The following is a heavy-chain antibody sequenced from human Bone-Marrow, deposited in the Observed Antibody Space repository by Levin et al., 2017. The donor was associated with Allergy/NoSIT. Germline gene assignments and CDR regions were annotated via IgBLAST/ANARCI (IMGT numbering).Heavy chain of an antibody. Sequence: GGSLRLSCAASGFSFRSYGMHWVRQAPGKGLEWVGLISYDGDFTFYGDSVKGRFTISRDNANNTLFLQMDSLSAEDTAIYYCAKRPTLTGYYDWFDPWGQGTLVTVSS. CDR2: ISYDGDFT. CDR3: AKRPTLTGYYDWFDP. V-gene: IGHV3-30*18. J-gene: IGHJ5*02. CDR1: GFSFRSYG. D-gene: IGHD3-9*01.